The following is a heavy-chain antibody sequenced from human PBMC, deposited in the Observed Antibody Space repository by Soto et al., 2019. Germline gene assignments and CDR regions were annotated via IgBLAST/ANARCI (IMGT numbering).Heavy chain of an antibody. CDR2: ISYDGSNK. CDR1: GFTFSSYA. J-gene: IGHJ6*02. V-gene: IGHV3-30-3*01. D-gene: IGHD3-22*01. Sequence: QVQLVESGGGVVQPGRSLRLSCAASGFTFSSYAMHWVRQAPGKGLEWVAVISYDGSNKYYADSVKGRFTISRDNSKNTLYLQMNSLRAEDTAVYYCARDYYASSGPHDYYYGMDVWGQGTTVTVSS. CDR3: ARDYYASSGPHDYYYGMDV.